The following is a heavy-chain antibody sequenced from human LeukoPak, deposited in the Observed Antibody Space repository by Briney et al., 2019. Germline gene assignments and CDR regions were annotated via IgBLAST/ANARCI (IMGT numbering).Heavy chain of an antibody. CDR1: GCTFTSYY. CDR2: INPSGGST. CDR3: ARSRTVPATPGY. V-gene: IGHV1-46*01. D-gene: IGHD2-2*01. J-gene: IGHJ4*02. Sequence: AASVKVSCKASGCTFTSYYMHWVRQAPGQGLEWMGIINPSGGSTSYAQKFQGRVTMTRDMSTSTVYMELSSLRSEDTTVYYCARSRTVPATPGYWGQGTLVTVSS.